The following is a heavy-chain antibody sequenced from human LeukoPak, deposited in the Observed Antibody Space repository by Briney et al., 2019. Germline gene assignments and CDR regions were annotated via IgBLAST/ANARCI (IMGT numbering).Heavy chain of an antibody. D-gene: IGHD1-26*01. CDR2: ISYDGGNK. Sequence: GGSLRLSCAASGFTFSSYGMHWVRQAPGKGLEWVALISYDGGNKYYADSVKGRFTISRDNSKNTLYLQMNSLRAEDTAVYYCAKAISGSNAVADYWGQGTLVTVSS. CDR3: AKAISGSNAVADY. J-gene: IGHJ4*02. V-gene: IGHV3-30*18. CDR1: GFTFSSYG.